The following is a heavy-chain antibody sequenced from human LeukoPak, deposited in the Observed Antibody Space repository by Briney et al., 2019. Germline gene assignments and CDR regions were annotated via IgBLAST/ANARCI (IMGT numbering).Heavy chain of an antibody. V-gene: IGHV4-39*07. CDR2: IYYSGST. CDR1: GFTFSSYS. Sequence: GSLRLSCAASGFTFSSYSMNWVRQAPGKGLEWIGSIYYSGSTYYNPSLKSRVTISVDTSKNQFSLKLSSVTAADTAVYYCAREGGLDYGDYGPTEREGYYMDVWGKGTTVTVSS. CDR3: AREGGLDYGDYGPTEREGYYMDV. J-gene: IGHJ6*03. D-gene: IGHD4-17*01.